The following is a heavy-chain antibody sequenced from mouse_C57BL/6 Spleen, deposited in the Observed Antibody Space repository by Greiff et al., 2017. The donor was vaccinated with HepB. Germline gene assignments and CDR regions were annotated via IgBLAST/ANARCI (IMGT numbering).Heavy chain of an antibody. CDR2: ISDGGSYT. CDR3: ARDFTVVDWYFDV. D-gene: IGHD1-1*01. J-gene: IGHJ1*03. V-gene: IGHV5-4*01. Sequence: EVQRVESGGGLVKPGGSLKLSCAASGFTFSSYAMSWVRQTPEKRLEWVATISDGGSYTYYPDNVKGRFTISRDNAKNNLYLQMSHLKSEDTAMYYCARDFTVVDWYFDVWGTGTTVTVSS. CDR1: GFTFSSYA.